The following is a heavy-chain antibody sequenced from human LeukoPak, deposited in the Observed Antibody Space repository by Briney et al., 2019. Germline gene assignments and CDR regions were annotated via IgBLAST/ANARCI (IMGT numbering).Heavy chain of an antibody. V-gene: IGHV3-23*01. CDR3: ATDPYSSGWYPRTDAFDI. CDR1: GFTFSTFA. Sequence: GGSLRLSCAASGFTFSTFAMIWVRQPPGKGLEWVSAISGSGGSTYYADSVKGRFTISRDNSKNTLYLQMNSLRAEDTAVYYCATDPYSSGWYPRTDAFDIWGQGTMVTVSS. J-gene: IGHJ3*02. D-gene: IGHD6-19*01. CDR2: ISGSGGST.